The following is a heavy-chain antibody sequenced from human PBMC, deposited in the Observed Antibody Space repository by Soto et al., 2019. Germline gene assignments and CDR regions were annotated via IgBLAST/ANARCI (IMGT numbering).Heavy chain of an antibody. CDR1: GGSISSSNW. CDR2: IHHSGTT. Sequence: QVQLQESGPGLVKPSGTLSLTCAVSGGSISSSNWWSWVRQSPGKGLEWIGEIHHSGTTNYNSSLGSRVTISVDKSKNQFSLELRSVTAADTAVYYCARGGSGPVDFWGQGTLFTVSS. D-gene: IGHD3-10*01. CDR3: ARGGSGPVDF. V-gene: IGHV4-4*02. J-gene: IGHJ4*02.